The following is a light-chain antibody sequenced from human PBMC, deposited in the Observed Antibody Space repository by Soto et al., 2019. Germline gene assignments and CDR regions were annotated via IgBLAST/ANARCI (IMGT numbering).Light chain of an antibody. Sequence: EIVMTQSPATLSVSPGERATLSCRASQSVSSNLAWYQQKPGQAPRLLIYGASTRATGIPARFSGSGSGTEFTLTISRLQSEDFAVYYCQQYNNWPPNTFGQGTKLDIK. V-gene: IGKV3-15*01. CDR3: QQYNNWPPNT. CDR2: GAS. CDR1: QSVSSN. J-gene: IGKJ2*01.